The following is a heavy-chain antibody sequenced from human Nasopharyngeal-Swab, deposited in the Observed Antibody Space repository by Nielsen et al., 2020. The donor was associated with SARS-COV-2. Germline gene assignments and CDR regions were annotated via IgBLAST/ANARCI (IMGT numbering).Heavy chain of an antibody. J-gene: IGHJ2*01. CDR1: GYSFTSYW. V-gene: IGHV5-51*01. CDR3: ARRDGSYWNLDL. D-gene: IGHD3-10*01. CDR2: IYPGDSDT. Sequence: GGSLRLSCKGSGYSFTSYWIGWVRQMPGNGLEWMGIIYPGDSDTIYSPSFKGQVTISVDKSISTAYLQWSSLKASDTATYYCARRDGSYWNLDLWGRGTLVTVSS.